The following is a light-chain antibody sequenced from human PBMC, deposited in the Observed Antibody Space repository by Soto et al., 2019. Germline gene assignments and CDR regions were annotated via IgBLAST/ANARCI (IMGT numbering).Light chain of an antibody. J-gene: IGKJ3*01. CDR2: AAS. V-gene: IGKV3-20*01. Sequence: EIVFAQSPGTLSLSPGERATLSCRASQSVSSSFLAWYQQKPGQAPRLLIYAASRRATGIPDRFSGSGSGTDFTLTISRLEPEDFAVYYCQQYGSSVFNFGPGTKVDIK. CDR1: QSVSSSF. CDR3: QQYGSSVFN.